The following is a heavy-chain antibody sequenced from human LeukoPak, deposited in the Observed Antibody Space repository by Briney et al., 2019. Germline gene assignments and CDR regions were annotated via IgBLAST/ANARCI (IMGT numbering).Heavy chain of an antibody. Sequence: SETLSLTCTVSNNSINSGYYWGWIRQPPGKGLEWIGSIYHSGSTYYNPSLKSRVTISVDTSKNQFSLKLSSVTAADTAVYYCARHAPPTYCSSTSCYPYYFDYWGQGTLVTVSS. CDR1: NNSINSGYY. CDR3: ARHAPPTYCSSTSCYPYYFDY. V-gene: IGHV4-38-2*02. D-gene: IGHD2-2*01. CDR2: IYHSGST. J-gene: IGHJ4*02.